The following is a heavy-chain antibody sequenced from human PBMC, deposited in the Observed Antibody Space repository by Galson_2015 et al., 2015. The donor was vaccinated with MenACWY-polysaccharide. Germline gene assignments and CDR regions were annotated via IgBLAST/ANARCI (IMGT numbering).Heavy chain of an antibody. CDR3: TTIPMVIVHEDY. V-gene: IGHV3-15*01. CDR1: GFTFSNAW. Sequence: SLRLSCAASGFTFSNAWMSWVRQAPGKGLEWVGRIKSKIDGGTTDYGAPVKGRFTISRDDSKNTLYLQMNSLRSEDTAVYYCTTIPMVIVHEDYRDQGTLVTVSS. D-gene: IGHD2-21*01. J-gene: IGHJ4*02. CDR2: IKSKIDGGTT.